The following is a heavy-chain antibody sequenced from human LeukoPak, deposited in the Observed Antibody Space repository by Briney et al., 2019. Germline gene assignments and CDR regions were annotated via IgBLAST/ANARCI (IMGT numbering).Heavy chain of an antibody. D-gene: IGHD3-3*01. CDR3: ARAPPGLEWLLYHYYYYMDV. Sequence: ASVKVSCKASGYTFTSYGISWVRQAPGQGLEWMGWISAYNGNTNYAQKLQGRVTMTTDTSTSTAYMELRSLRSDDTAVYYCARAPPGLEWLLYHYYYYMDVWGKGTTVTVSS. CDR2: ISAYNGNT. V-gene: IGHV1-18*01. J-gene: IGHJ6*03. CDR1: GYTFTSYG.